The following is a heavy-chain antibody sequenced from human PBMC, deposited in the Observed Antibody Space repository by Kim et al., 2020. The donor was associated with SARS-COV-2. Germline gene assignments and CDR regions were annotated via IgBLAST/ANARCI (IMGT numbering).Heavy chain of an antibody. J-gene: IGHJ4*02. CDR3: ARGSSGYYHQLDY. V-gene: IGHV4-31*03. Sequence: SETLSLTCTVSGGSISSGGYYWSWIRQHPGKGLEWIGYIYYSGSTYYNPSLKSRVTISVDTSKNQFSLKLSSVTAADTAVYYCARGSSGYYHQLDYWGQGTLVTVSS. CDR2: IYYSGST. CDR1: GGSISSGGYY. D-gene: IGHD3-22*01.